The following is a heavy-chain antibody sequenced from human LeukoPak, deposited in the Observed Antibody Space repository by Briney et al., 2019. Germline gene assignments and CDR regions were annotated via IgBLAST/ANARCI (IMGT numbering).Heavy chain of an antibody. D-gene: IGHD3-9*01. J-gene: IGHJ3*02. Sequence: ASVKVSCKVSGYTLTELSMHWVRQAPGKGLEWMGGFDPEDGETIYAQKFQGRVTMTEDTSTDTAYMELSSLRSEDTAVYYCATLSSMAYYDILTARNAFDIWGQGTMVTVSS. CDR2: FDPEDGET. CDR3: ATLSSMAYYDILTARNAFDI. CDR1: GYTLTELS. V-gene: IGHV1-24*01.